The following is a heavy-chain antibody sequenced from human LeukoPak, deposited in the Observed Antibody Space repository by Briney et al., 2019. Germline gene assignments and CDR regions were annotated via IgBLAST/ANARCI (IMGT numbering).Heavy chain of an antibody. Sequence: SETLSLTCTVSGYSISSGYYWGWIRQPPGKGLEWIGSIYHSGSTYYNPSLKSRVTISVDTSKSQFSLKLSSVTAADTAVYYCARARREMVDYWGQGTLVTVSS. V-gene: IGHV4-38-2*02. J-gene: IGHJ4*02. CDR2: IYHSGST. CDR1: GYSISSGYY. D-gene: IGHD5-24*01. CDR3: ARARREMVDY.